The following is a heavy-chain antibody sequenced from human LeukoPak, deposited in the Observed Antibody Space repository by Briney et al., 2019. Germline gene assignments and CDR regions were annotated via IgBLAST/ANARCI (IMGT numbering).Heavy chain of an antibody. CDR2: TYYDGRT. D-gene: IGHD6-6*01. J-gene: IGHJ5*02. CDR3: ARIGTASRLNWFDP. V-gene: IGHV4-31*03. Sequence: SQTLSLTCSVSGDSLDSGGYYWSWIRQHPGRGREWIGHTYYDGRTYQNPSVKSRVIISVHTSKHQFSLNVSSVTAADTAVYFCARIGTASRLNWFDPWGQGTLVTVSS. CDR1: GDSLDSGGYY.